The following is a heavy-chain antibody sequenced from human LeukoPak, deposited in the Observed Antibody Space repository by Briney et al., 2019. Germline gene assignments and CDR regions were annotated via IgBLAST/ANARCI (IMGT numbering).Heavy chain of an antibody. CDR1: GGSFSGYY. D-gene: IGHD2-2*01. V-gene: IGHV4-34*01. Sequence: KTSETLSLTCAVYGGSFSGYYWSWLRQPPGKGLEWIGEINHSGSTNYNPSLKSRVTISVDTSKNQFSLKLSSVTAADTAVYYCARRNLGIVLVPAATERVHNWFDPWRQGTLVTVSS. J-gene: IGHJ5*02. CDR2: INHSGST. CDR3: ARRNLGIVLVPAATERVHNWFDP.